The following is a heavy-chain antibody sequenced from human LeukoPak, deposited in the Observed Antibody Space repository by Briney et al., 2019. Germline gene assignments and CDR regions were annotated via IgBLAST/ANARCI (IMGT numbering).Heavy chain of an antibody. CDR3: AKERLGLAEHYGMDV. D-gene: IGHD3-3*02. V-gene: IGHV3-7*01. CDR1: GFTFSSYW. Sequence: GGSLRLSCAASGFTFSSYWMSWVRQAPGKGLEWVAKIKQDGSEKYYGDSVKGRFTISRDNTKNSLYLQMNSLRAEDTAAYYCAKERLGLAEHYGMDVWGQGTTVTVSS. J-gene: IGHJ6*02. CDR2: IKQDGSEK.